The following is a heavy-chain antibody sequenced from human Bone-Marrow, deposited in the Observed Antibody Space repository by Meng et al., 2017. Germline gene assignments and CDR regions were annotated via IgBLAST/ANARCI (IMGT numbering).Heavy chain of an antibody. J-gene: IGHJ4*02. CDR1: GGTFSSYT. V-gene: IGHV1-69*02. CDR2: IIPILGIA. CDR3: ASPVGADNLSFDY. D-gene: IGHD1-26*01. Sequence: QVQLVQSGAEVKKPGSSVKVSCKASGGTFSSYTISWVRQAPGQGLEWMGRIIPILGIANYAQKFQGRVTITADKSTSTAYMELSSLRSEDTAVYYCASPVGADNLSFDYWGQGTLVTVSS.